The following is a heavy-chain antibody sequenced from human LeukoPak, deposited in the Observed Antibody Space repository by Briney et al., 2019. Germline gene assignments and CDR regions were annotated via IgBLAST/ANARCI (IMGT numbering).Heavy chain of an antibody. CDR1: GFTFSSYG. CDR3: AKDFYGDPDAFDI. V-gene: IGHV3-30*02. Sequence: GGSLRLSCAASGFTFSSYGMQWVRQAPGKGLEWVAFIRYDGSNKYYADSVKGRFTISRDNSKNTLYLQMNSLRAEDTAVYYCAKDFYGDPDAFDIWGQGTMVTVSS. J-gene: IGHJ3*02. D-gene: IGHD4-17*01. CDR2: IRYDGSNK.